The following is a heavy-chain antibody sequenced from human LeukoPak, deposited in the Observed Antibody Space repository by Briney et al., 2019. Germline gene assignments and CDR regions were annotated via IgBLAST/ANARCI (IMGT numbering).Heavy chain of an antibody. CDR3: ARDRMVRGVILLFDY. V-gene: IGHV4-34*01. J-gene: IGHJ4*02. CDR2: INHSGST. CDR1: GGSFSGYY. D-gene: IGHD3-10*01. Sequence: SETLSLTCAVYGGSFSGYYWSWIRQPPGKGLEWIGEINHSGSTNYNPSLKSRVTMSVDTSKNQFSLKLSSVTAADTAVYYCARDRMVRGVILLFDYWGQGTLVTVSS.